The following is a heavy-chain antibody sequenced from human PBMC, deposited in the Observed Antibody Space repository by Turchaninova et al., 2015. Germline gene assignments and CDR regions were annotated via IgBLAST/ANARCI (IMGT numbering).Heavy chain of an antibody. J-gene: IGHJ4*02. CDR1: GYTFTAYY. CDR2: FNWHIGGT. D-gene: IGHD6-13*01. V-gene: IGHV1-2*06. CDR3: AREVPSSSWSYFDY. Sequence: QVQLVQSGAEVENPGASVKVSCKASGYTFTAYYMHWVRQATGQGLGWRGRFNWHIGGTNYAQKVQCTVTLTRDTSISTAYMELRRLRSDDTAVYYCAREVPSSSWSYFDYWGQGTLVTVSS.